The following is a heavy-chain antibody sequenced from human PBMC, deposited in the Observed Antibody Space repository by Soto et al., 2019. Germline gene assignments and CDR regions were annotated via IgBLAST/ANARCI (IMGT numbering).Heavy chain of an antibody. CDR2: ISYDGSNK. CDR3: AKDLTYSGYDYYYYYGMDV. D-gene: IGHD5-12*01. V-gene: IGHV3-30*18. Sequence: GGSLRLSCAASGFTFSSLGMHWVRQAPGKGLEWVAVISYDGSNKYYADSVKGRFTISRDNSKNTLYLQMNSLRAEDTAVYYCAKDLTYSGYDYYYYYGMDVWGQGTTVTVSS. CDR1: GFTFSSLG. J-gene: IGHJ6*02.